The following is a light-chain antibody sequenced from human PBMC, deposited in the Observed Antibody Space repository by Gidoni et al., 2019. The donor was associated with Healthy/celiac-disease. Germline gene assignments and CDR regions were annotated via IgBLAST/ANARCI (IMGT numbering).Light chain of an antibody. CDR2: KAS. Sequence: IQMTQSPSTLSASVGDRVTITCRASQSISSWLAWYRQKPGKAPKLLIYKASSLERGVPARFSGSGSGTEFTLTISSLQPDDFATYYCQQYNSYPWTFGQGTKVEIK. CDR1: QSISSW. J-gene: IGKJ1*01. V-gene: IGKV1-5*03. CDR3: QQYNSYPWT.